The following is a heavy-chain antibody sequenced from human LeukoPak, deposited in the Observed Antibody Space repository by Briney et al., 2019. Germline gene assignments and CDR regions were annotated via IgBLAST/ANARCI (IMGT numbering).Heavy chain of an antibody. Sequence: SETLSLTCAVYGGSFSGYYWSWIRQPPGKGLEWIGEINHSGSTNYNPSLKSRVTMSVDTSKNQFSLKLSSVTAADTAVYYCARGDWGGSGTHYYYYMDVWGKGTTVTISS. D-gene: IGHD3-10*01. J-gene: IGHJ6*03. CDR1: GGSFSGYY. CDR3: ARGDWGGSGTHYYYYMDV. V-gene: IGHV4-34*01. CDR2: INHSGST.